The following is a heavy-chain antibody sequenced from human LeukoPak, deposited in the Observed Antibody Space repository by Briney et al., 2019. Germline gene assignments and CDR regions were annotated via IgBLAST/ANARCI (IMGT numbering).Heavy chain of an antibody. Sequence: GGSLRLSCAASGYTFSIYWMHWVRRGPGEGLVWVSRINEDGSSTSYAESVRGRFTISTDNTKNTLYLQMSSVRAGDTAVYYFTRDTFGARDSWGRGTLVSVSS. J-gene: IGHJ4*02. V-gene: IGHV3-74*01. D-gene: IGHD3-10*01. CDR3: TRDTFGARDS. CDR2: INEDGSST. CDR1: GYTFSIYW.